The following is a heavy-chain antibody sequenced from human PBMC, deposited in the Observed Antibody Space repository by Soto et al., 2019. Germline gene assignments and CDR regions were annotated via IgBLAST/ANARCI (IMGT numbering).Heavy chain of an antibody. Sequence: PGGSLRLSCAASGFTFSSYGMHWVRQAPGKGLEWVAVISYDGSNKYYADSVKGRFTISRDNSKNTLYLQMNSLRAEDTAVYYCARGLDYWGQGTLVTVSS. J-gene: IGHJ4*02. CDR2: ISYDGSNK. V-gene: IGHV3-30*03. CDR3: ARGLDY. CDR1: GFTFSSYG.